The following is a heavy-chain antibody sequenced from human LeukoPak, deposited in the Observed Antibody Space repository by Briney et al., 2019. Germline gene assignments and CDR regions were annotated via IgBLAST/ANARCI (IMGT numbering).Heavy chain of an antibody. CDR3: AREKLRFLEWPLNAFDI. CDR1: GFTFSSYS. D-gene: IGHD3-3*01. Sequence: GGSLRLSCAASGFTFSSYSMNWVRQAPGKGLEWVSYISSSSSTIYYADSVKGRFTISRDNAKNSLYLQMNSLRAEDTAVYCCAREKLRFLEWPLNAFDIWGQGTMVTVSS. CDR2: ISSSSSTI. V-gene: IGHV3-48*01. J-gene: IGHJ3*02.